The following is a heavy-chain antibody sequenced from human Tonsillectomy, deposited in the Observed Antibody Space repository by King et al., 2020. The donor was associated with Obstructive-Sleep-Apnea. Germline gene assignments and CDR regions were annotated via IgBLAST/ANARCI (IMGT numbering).Heavy chain of an antibody. V-gene: IGHV1-2*04. CDR1: GYTFTDYY. Sequence: VQLVESGAEVKKPGASVKVSCKASGYTFTDYYIHLVRQAPGQGLEWMGWINPNSGGTHYAQKFQGWVTMTRDTSISTVYMELSRLRSDDTAVYYCAREDSGRYYEYGLDVWGQGTTVTVSS. CDR2: INPNSGGT. J-gene: IGHJ6*02. CDR3: AREDSGRYYEYGLDV. D-gene: IGHD1-26*01.